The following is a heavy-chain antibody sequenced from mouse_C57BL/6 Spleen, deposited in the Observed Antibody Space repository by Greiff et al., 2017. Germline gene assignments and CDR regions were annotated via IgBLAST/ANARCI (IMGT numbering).Heavy chain of an antibody. Sequence: QVQLQQPGAELVKPGASVKMSCKASGYTFTSYWITWVKQRPGQGREGIGELYPGSGSTNYTEKFKSKATLTVDTSSSTAYMQLSSLTYEDSAVYYCARLSFDYYAMDYWGQGTSVTVSS. J-gene: IGHJ4*01. CDR2: LYPGSGST. CDR1: GYTFTSYW. V-gene: IGHV1-55*01. CDR3: ARLSFDYYAMDY.